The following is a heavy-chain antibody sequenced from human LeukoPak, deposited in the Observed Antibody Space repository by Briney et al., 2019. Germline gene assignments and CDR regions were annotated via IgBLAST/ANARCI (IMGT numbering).Heavy chain of an antibody. D-gene: IGHD3-22*01. Sequence: SETLSLTCAVSGGSISSSSYYWGWIRQPPGKGLEWIGSIYYSGSTYYNPSLKSRVTISVDTSKNQFSLKLRSVTAADTAVYYCARHQGSGYYYPFDYWGQGTLVTVSS. CDR1: GGSISSSSYY. J-gene: IGHJ4*02. V-gene: IGHV4-39*01. CDR2: IYYSGST. CDR3: ARHQGSGYYYPFDY.